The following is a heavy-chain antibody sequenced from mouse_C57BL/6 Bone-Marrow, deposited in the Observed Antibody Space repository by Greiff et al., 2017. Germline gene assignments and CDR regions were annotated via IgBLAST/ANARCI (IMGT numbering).Heavy chain of an antibody. CDR1: GFTFKDDY. CDR3: TTDTEYYGSSPYYFDY. V-gene: IGHV14-4*01. D-gene: IGHD1-1*01. J-gene: IGHJ2*01. CDR2: IDPDNGGT. Sequence: VQLQQSGAELVRPGASVKLSCTASGFTFKDDYMHWVKQRPEQGLEWIGLIDPDNGGTDYASKFQGKATITADTSSNTAYLQLSSLTSEDTAVYYCTTDTEYYGSSPYYFDYWGQGTTLTVSS.